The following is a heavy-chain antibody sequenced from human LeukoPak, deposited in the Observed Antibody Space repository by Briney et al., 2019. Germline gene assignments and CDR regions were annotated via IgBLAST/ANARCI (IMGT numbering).Heavy chain of an antibody. D-gene: IGHD5-18*01. CDR3: ARGGDGGQLWSTYFDY. V-gene: IGHV3-7*01. J-gene: IGHJ4*02. CDR1: GFTFSSYW. CDR2: IKQDGSEK. Sequence: GGSLRLSCAASGFTFSSYWMSWVRQAPGKGLEWVANIKQDGSEKYYVDSVKGRFTISRDNAKNSLYLQMNSLRAEDTAVYYCARGGDGGQLWSTYFDYWGQGTLVTVSS.